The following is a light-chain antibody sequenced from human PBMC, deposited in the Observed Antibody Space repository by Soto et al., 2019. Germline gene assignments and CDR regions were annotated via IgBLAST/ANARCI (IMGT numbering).Light chain of an antibody. Sequence: DLVMTQSPDSLAVSLGARATINCKSSQSVLYNSNNKNYLAWYQQKPGQPPKLLIYWASTRESGVPDRFSGSGSGTDFTLTISSLQAEDVAVYYCQQYYSTPLTFGGGTKVEIK. CDR3: QQYYSTPLT. V-gene: IGKV4-1*01. CDR2: WAS. CDR1: QSVLYNSNNKNY. J-gene: IGKJ4*01.